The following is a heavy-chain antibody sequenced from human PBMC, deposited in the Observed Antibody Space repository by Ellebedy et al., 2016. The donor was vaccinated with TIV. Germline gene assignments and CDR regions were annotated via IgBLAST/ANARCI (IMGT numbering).Heavy chain of an antibody. CDR1: GFTFSSYA. V-gene: IGHV3-23*01. CDR2: IIGSGGRT. CDR3: AKVPGDLGYCSSSSCHILFDY. Sequence: GESLKISXAASGFTFSSYAMTCVRQAPGEGLEWVSAIIGSGGRTYYADSVKGRFTISRDNSKNTLYLQMNSLRAEDTAVYYCAKVPGDLGYCSSSSCHILFDYWGQGTLVTVSS. J-gene: IGHJ4*02. D-gene: IGHD2-2*02.